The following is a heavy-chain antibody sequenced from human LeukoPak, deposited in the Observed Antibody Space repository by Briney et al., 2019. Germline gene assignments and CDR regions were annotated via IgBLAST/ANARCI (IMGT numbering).Heavy chain of an antibody. V-gene: IGHV1-2*02. J-gene: IGHJ6*03. Sequence: ASVKVSCKASGYTFTGYYMHWVRQAPGQGLEWMGWINPNSGGTNYAQKFQGRVTMTRDTSISTAYMELSRLRSDDTAVYYCARVVPAAIRGVDGYYYYMDVWGKGTTVTVSS. CDR1: GYTFTGYY. CDR3: ARVVPAAIRGVDGYYYYMDV. D-gene: IGHD2-2*02. CDR2: INPNSGGT.